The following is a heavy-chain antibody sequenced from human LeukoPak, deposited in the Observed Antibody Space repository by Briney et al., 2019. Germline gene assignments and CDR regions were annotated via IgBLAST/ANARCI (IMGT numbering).Heavy chain of an antibody. CDR2: IHYSGST. CDR3: ARVRYSGYYFDY. D-gene: IGHD5-12*01. Sequence: SETLSLTCIVSGGSISSYYWSWIRQPPEKGLEWIGYIHYSGSTSYNPSLKSRVTMSVDTSNNQFSLKLSSVTAADTAVYYCARVRYSGYYFDYWGQGTLVTVSS. V-gene: IGHV4-59*08. J-gene: IGHJ4*02. CDR1: GGSISSYY.